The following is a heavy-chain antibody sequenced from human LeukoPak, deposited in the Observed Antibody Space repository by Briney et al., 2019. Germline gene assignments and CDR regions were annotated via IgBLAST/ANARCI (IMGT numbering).Heavy chain of an antibody. CDR2: ISAYNGNR. CDR1: GYTFTSYG. CDR3: ASAPIAAARIPDY. Sequence: ASVKVSCKASGYTFTSYGISWVGQAPGQGGEGMGWISAYNGNRNYAQKLQGRGTMNTEKETRKDYMELRSLRSDDPAVYYCASAPIAAARIPDYWGQGTLLTVSS. V-gene: IGHV1-18*01. D-gene: IGHD6-13*01. J-gene: IGHJ4*02.